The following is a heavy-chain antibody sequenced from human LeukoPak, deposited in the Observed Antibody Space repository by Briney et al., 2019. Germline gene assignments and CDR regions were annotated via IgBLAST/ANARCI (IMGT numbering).Heavy chain of an antibody. CDR1: GGTFSSYA. CDR2: IIPIFGTA. J-gene: IGHJ4*02. CDR3: ARGGYSYGYSFDY. D-gene: IGHD5-18*01. Sequence: SVKVSCKASGGTFSSYAISWVRQAPGQGLEWMGRIIPIFGTANYAQEFQGRVTITTDESTSTAYMELSSLRSEDTAVYYCARGGYSYGYSFDYWGQGTLVTVSS. V-gene: IGHV1-69*05.